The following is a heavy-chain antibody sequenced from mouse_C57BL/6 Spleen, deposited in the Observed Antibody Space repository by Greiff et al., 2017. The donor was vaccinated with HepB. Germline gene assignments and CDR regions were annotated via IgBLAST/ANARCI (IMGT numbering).Heavy chain of an antibody. D-gene: IGHD2-5*01. CDR2: IYPEDGDT. J-gene: IGHJ1*03. Sequence: EVQLPQSGAELVRPGGSVKFSCTASGFNIKDHYMHWVKQRPEKGLEWIGRIYPEDGDTENAPKFQGKATMTADTSSNTAYLQLSSLTSEDTAVYYCTTSYYSNRGWYFDVWGTGTTVTVSS. CDR1: GFNIKDHY. CDR3: TTSYYSNRGWYFDV. V-gene: IGHV14-1*01.